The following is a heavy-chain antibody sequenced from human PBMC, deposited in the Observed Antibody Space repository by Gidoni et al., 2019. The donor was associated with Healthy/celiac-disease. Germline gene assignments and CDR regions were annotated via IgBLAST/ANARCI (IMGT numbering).Heavy chain of an antibody. CDR3: ARVSNTAILSIFDY. J-gene: IGHJ4*02. D-gene: IGHD5-18*01. V-gene: IGHV4-34*01. CDR2: INHSGST. CDR1: GGSFSGYY. Sequence: QVQLQQWGAGLLKPSETLSLTCAVYGGSFSGYYWSWIRQPPGKGLEWIGEINHSGSTNYNPSLKSRVTISVDTSKNQFSLKLSSVTAADTAVYYCARVSNTAILSIFDYWGQGTLVTVSS.